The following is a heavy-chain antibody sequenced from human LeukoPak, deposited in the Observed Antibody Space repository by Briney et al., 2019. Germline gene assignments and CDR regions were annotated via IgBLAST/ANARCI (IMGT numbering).Heavy chain of an antibody. CDR2: ISSSSSTI. J-gene: IGHJ5*02. CDR1: GFTFSSYS. D-gene: IGHD3-10*01. CDR3: ARLQVARGGDP. V-gene: IGHV3-48*04. Sequence: GGSLRLSCAASGFTFSSYSMNWVRQTPGKGLEWVSYISSSSSTIYYADSVKGRFTISRDDAKNSLYLQMNSLRAEDTAVYYCARLQVARGGDPWGQGTLVTVSS.